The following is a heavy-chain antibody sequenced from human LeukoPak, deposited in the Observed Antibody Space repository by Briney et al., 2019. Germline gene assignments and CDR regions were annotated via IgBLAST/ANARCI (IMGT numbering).Heavy chain of an antibody. CDR1: GFTFSSYA. CDR3: AKGPKQLLVGSRGYYFDY. J-gene: IGHJ4*02. CDR2: ISGSGDRR. V-gene: IGHV3-23*01. Sequence: GGSLRLSCAASGFTFSSYAMSWVRQAPGKGLEWVSGISGSGDRRNYADSVKGRFTISRDISKSTLYLQMNSLRAEDTAVYYCAKGPKQLLVGSRGYYFDYWGQGTLVTVSS. D-gene: IGHD6-13*01.